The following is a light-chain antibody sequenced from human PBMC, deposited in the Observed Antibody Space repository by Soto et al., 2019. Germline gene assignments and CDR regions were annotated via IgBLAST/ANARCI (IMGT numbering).Light chain of an antibody. CDR2: AAS. CDR3: QQLNSYPRP. J-gene: IGKJ1*01. CDR1: QGISSY. Sequence: DIQLTQYTSTLSASVGDRVTITCRASQGISSYLAWYQQKPGKAPKLLIYAASTLQSGVPSRFSGSGSGTEFTLTISSLQPEDFATYYCQQLNSYPRPFGQGT. V-gene: IGKV1-9*01.